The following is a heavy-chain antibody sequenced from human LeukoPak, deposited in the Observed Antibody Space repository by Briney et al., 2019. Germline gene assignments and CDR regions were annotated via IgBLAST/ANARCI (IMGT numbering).Heavy chain of an antibody. CDR2: IETVDSHA. V-gene: IGHV5-51*01. D-gene: IGHD6-13*01. Sequence: GESLKISCQASGYSFTNYWIAWLRHMPGKGLEWIGTIETVDSHATYSPSFQGQVTISVDKSIRTAYFQWSSLKASDSAIYYCAGGSSTWYFDYWGQGTLVTVSS. CDR3: AGGSSTWYFDY. CDR1: GYSFTNYW. J-gene: IGHJ4*02.